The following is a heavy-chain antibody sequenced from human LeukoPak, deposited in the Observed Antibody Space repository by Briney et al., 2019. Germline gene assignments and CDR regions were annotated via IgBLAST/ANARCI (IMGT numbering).Heavy chain of an antibody. J-gene: IGHJ6*03. V-gene: IGHV4-31*03. CDR2: IYYSGST. Sequence: PSETLSLTCTVSGGSISSGGYCWSWIRQHPGKGLEWIGYIYYSGSTYYNPSLKSRVTISVDTSKNQFSLMLRSVTAADTAVYYCARDHLPAGAPGYYMDVWGKGTTVTVSS. D-gene: IGHD4/OR15-4a*01. CDR3: ARDHLPAGAPGYYMDV. CDR1: GGSISSGGYC.